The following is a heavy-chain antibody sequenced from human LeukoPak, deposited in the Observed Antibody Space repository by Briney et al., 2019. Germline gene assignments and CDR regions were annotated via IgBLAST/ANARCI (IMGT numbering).Heavy chain of an antibody. CDR3: ARVDSSGWYFVDY. Sequence: ASVKVSCKASGGTFSSYAISWVRQAPGQGLEWMGWINPNSGGTNYAQKFQGRVTMTRDTSISTAYMELSRLRSDDTAVYYCARVDSSGWYFVDYWGQGTLVTISS. D-gene: IGHD6-19*01. V-gene: IGHV1-2*02. J-gene: IGHJ4*02. CDR1: GGTFSSYA. CDR2: INPNSGGT.